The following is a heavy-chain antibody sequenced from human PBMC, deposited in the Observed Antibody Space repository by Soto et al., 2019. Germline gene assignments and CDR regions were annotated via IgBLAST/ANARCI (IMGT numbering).Heavy chain of an antibody. CDR3: ARVGRGGSGKFHS. V-gene: IGHV4-59*01. J-gene: IGHJ4*02. D-gene: IGHD3-10*01. CDR1: GDSISGYY. Sequence: SETLSLTCTVSGDSISGYYWSWIRQPPGKTLEWIGNIYDSGSSSGSTDYNPSLKSRVTVSLGTSRNQLSLQMKSLTAADTAVYYCARVGRGGSGKFHSWGQGTLVTVSS. CDR2: IYDSGSSSGST.